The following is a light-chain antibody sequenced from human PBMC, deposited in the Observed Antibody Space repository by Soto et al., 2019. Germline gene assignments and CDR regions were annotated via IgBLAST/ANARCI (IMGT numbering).Light chain of an antibody. CDR3: SSYTSSSTLE. Sequence: QSALTQPASVSGSPGQSITISCTGTSSDVGGYNYVSWYQQHPGKAPKLMIXDVSNRPSGVSNRFSGSKSGNTASLTISGXXXXXXXXYYCSSYTSSSTLEFGGGTKLTVL. CDR2: DVS. CDR1: SSDVGGYNY. J-gene: IGLJ2*01. V-gene: IGLV2-14*01.